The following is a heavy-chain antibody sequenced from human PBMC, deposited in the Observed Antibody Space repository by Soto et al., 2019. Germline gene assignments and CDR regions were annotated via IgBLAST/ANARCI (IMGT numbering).Heavy chain of an antibody. Sequence: APVKVSCKASGYTFTSYGISWVRQAPGQGLEWMGWISAYNGNTNYAQKLQGRVTMTTDTSTSTAYMELRSLRSDDTAVYYCARDVRPAGYSSSWYSLDYWGQGTLVTVSS. CDR1: GYTFTSYG. J-gene: IGHJ4*02. V-gene: IGHV1-18*01. D-gene: IGHD6-13*01. CDR3: ARDVRPAGYSSSWYSLDY. CDR2: ISAYNGNT.